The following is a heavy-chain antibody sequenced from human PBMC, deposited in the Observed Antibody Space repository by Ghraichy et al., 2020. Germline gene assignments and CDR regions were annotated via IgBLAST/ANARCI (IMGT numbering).Heavy chain of an antibody. J-gene: IGHJ4*02. D-gene: IGHD2-2*01. Sequence: GGSLRLSCAASGFTISNYDMHWVRQVTGKGLEWLSVIGTAGDTYYPGSVKGRFTISRENAKNSLFLQMNSLRAGDTAVYYCARAPPGTYQLPNWGQGTLVTVSS. CDR1: GFTISNYD. V-gene: IGHV3-13*01. CDR3: ARAPPGTYQLPN. CDR2: IGTAGDT.